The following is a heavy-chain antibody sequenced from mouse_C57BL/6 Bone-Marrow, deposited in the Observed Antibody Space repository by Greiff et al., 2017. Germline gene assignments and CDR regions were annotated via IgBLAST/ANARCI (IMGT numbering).Heavy chain of an antibody. V-gene: IGHV1-64*01. J-gene: IGHJ4*01. CDR3: ARSYDYDDYTMDY. D-gene: IGHD2-4*01. CDR2: MHPNGGSP. CDR1: GYTFTNYW. Sequence: VQLQQPGAELVKPGASVKLSCKASGYTFTNYWMHWVTQRPGQGLEWIGMMHPNGGSPDYNEKFKSEATLSVDKSSRTAYMELRSLTSEDSAVYYCARSYDYDDYTMDYWGQGTSVTVSS.